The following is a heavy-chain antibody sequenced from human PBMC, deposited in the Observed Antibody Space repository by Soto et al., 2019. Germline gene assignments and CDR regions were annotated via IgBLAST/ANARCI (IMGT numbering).Heavy chain of an antibody. V-gene: IGHV4-34*01. CDR3: ARLDYDFWSGRFGDY. CDR1: GGSFSGYY. D-gene: IGHD3-3*01. Sequence: SETLSLTCAVYGGSFSGYYWSWIRQPPGKGLEWIGEINHSGSTNYNPSLKSRVTISVDTSKNQFSLKLSSVTTADTAVYYCARLDYDFWSGRFGDYWGQGTLVTVSS. J-gene: IGHJ4*02. CDR2: INHSGST.